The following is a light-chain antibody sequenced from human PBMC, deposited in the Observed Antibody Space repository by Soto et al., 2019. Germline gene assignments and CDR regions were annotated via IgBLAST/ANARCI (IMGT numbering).Light chain of an antibody. V-gene: IGKV3-15*01. CDR3: QQYNKWPLT. Sequence: EIMMTQSPGTLSASPGERATLSCRASQSVSSNLAWYQQKPGQAPRLLIYAVSTRATGIPARCSGSGSGTGCTLTISSLQSEEFAVYYCQQYNKWPLTFGQGTKVEIK. CDR1: QSVSSN. J-gene: IGKJ1*01. CDR2: AVS.